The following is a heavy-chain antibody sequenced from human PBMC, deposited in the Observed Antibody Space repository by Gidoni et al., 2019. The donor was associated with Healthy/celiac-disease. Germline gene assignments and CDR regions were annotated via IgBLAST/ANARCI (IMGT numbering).Heavy chain of an antibody. Sequence: QVQLQQWVAGLLKPSETLSLTCAVYGGSFSGYYWSWIRQPPGKGLAWIREINHSGSTNSNPSLKSRVTISVDTSKNQFSLKLSSVTAADTAVDYCARGGSGGQNDYWGQGTLVTVSS. CDR1: GGSFSGYY. CDR2: INHSGST. V-gene: IGHV4-34*01. J-gene: IGHJ4*02. D-gene: IGHD1-26*01. CDR3: ARGGSGGQNDY.